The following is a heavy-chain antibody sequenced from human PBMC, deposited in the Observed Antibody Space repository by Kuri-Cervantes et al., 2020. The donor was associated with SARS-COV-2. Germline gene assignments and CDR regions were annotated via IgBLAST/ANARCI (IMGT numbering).Heavy chain of an antibody. CDR2: IIPIFGTA. CDR1: GGTFSSYD. D-gene: IGHD6-13*01. J-gene: IGHJ6*03. V-gene: IGHV1-69*13. Sequence: SVKVSCKASGGTFSSYDISWVRQAPGQGLEWMGGIIPIFGTANYAQKFRGRVTITADESTSTAYMELSSLRSEDTAVYYCARGGWGSSWPLPSYYYMDVWGKGTTVTVSS. CDR3: ARGGWGSSWPLPSYYYMDV.